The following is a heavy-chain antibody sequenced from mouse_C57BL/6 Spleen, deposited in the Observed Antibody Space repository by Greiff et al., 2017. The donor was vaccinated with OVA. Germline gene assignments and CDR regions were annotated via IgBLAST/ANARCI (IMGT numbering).Heavy chain of an antibody. CDR2: ISSGSSTI. CDR1: GFTFSDYG. CDR3: ARSYYGSGPLLRYFDV. D-gene: IGHD1-1*01. V-gene: IGHV5-17*01. Sequence: EVKLVESGGGLVKPGGSLKLSCAASGFTFSDYGMHWVRQAPEKGLEWVAYISSGSSTIYYADTVKGRFTISRDNAKNTLFLQVTSLRSEDTAMYYCARSYYGSGPLLRYFDVWGTGTTVTVSS. J-gene: IGHJ1*03.